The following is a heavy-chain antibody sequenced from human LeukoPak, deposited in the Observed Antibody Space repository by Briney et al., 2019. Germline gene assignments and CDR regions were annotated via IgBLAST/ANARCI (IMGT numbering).Heavy chain of an antibody. CDR1: SGSISSYY. J-gene: IGHJ4*02. V-gene: IGHV4-4*07. D-gene: IGHD1-7*01. CDR3: PRGRDWNYLFFDY. CDR2: IYTSGIT. Sequence: SETLSLTCTVSSGSISSYYRSWIRQPAGKGLEWIGRIYTSGITNYNPSLQSRVTMSVDTSKNQFSLKLNSVTAPDTAVYYRPRGRDWNYLFFDYWGQGTLVTLSS.